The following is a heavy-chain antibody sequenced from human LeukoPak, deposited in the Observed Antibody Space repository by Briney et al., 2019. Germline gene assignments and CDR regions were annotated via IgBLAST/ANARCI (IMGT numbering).Heavy chain of an antibody. J-gene: IGHJ4*02. V-gene: IGHV4-61*02. Sequence: PSETLSLTCTVSGGSISSGSYYWSWIRQPAGKGLEWIGRIDTSGSTNYNPSLKSRVTISVDTSKNQFSLKLSSVTAADTAVYYCARQGYSSDWRPFDYWGQGTLVTVSS. CDR1: GGSISSGSYY. D-gene: IGHD6-19*01. CDR3: ARQGYSSDWRPFDY. CDR2: IDTSGST.